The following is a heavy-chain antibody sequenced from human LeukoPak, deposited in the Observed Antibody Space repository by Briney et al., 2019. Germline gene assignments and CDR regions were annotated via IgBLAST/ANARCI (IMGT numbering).Heavy chain of an antibody. J-gene: IGHJ4*02. CDR1: GGTFSSYT. Sequence: ASVTVSCKASGGTFSSYTISWVRQAPGQGLEWMGRIIPILGIANYAQKFQGRVTITADKSTSTAYSELSSLRSEDTAVYYCGRVNGYSYGSMYYFDYWGQGTLVTVSS. CDR2: IIPILGIA. D-gene: IGHD5-18*01. V-gene: IGHV1-69*02. CDR3: GRVNGYSYGSMYYFDY.